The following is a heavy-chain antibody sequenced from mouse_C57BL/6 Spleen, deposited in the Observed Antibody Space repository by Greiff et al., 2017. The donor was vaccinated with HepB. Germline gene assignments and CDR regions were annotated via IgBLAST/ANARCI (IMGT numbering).Heavy chain of an antibody. CDR1: GYTFTDYY. J-gene: IGHJ3*01. D-gene: IGHD2-4*01. CDR3: ASEDYDEGAWFAY. V-gene: IGHV1-26*01. CDR2: INPNNGGT. Sequence: VQLQQSGPELVKPGASVKISCKASGYTFTDYYMNWVKQSHGKSLEWIGDINPNNGGTSYNQKFKGKATLTVDKSSSTAYMELRSLTSEDSAVYYCASEDYDEGAWFAYWGQGTLVTVSA.